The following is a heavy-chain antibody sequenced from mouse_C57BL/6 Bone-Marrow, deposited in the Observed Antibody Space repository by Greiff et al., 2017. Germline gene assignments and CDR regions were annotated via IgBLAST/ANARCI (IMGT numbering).Heavy chain of an antibody. CDR2: IPPSDSDT. D-gene: IGHD2-3*01. V-gene: IGHV1-74*01. Sequence: QVQLQQPGAELVKPGASVQVSCKASGYTFTSYWMHWVKQRPGQGLEWIGRIPPSDSDTNYTQKFKGKATLTVDKTSSTAYMQLSSRTSEYSAVSNYVIVDGYFYAMDYWGQGTSVTVSS. CDR1: GYTFTSYW. CDR3: VIVDGYFYAMDY. J-gene: IGHJ4*01.